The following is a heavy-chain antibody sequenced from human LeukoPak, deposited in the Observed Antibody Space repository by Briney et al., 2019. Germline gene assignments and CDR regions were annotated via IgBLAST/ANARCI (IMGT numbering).Heavy chain of an antibody. CDR1: GYTFTSSG. V-gene: IGHV1-18*01. J-gene: IGHJ4*02. CDR2: ISAYNGDT. Sequence: ASVKVSCKASGYTFTSSGISWVRQAPGQGLEGMGWISAYNGDTNYAQKVQGRVTMTTDTSTSTAYMELRSLRSDDTAVYYCARDYDSTVTTIDNWGQGTLVTVSS. CDR3: ARDYDSTVTTIDN. D-gene: IGHD4-17*01.